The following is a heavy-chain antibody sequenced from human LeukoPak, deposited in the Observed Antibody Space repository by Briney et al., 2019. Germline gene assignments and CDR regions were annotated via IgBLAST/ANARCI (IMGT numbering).Heavy chain of an antibody. D-gene: IGHD2-15*01. CDR3: ARSWRYCSGGSCLGWFDP. CDR2: IYYSGST. V-gene: IGHV4-59*08. Sequence: SETLSLTCTVSGGSISSYYWSWIRQPPGKGLEWIGYIYYSGSTNCNPSLKSRVTISVDTSKNQFSLKLSSVTAADTAVYYCARSWRYCSGGSCLGWFDPWGQGTLVTVSS. CDR1: GGSISSYY. J-gene: IGHJ5*02.